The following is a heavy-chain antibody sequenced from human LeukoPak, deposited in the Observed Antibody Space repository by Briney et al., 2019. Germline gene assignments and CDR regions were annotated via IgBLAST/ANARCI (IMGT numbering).Heavy chain of an antibody. CDR1: GVSISSSSYH. V-gene: IGHV4-39*01. Sequence: PSKTLSLTCTVSGVSISSSSYHWGWIRQPPGKGLDRIGSIYYSGSTYYNQSLKSRVTISVDTSKNQFSLKLSSVTAADTAVYYCARGASSGSLMDVWGKGTTVTVSS. D-gene: IGHD6-19*01. CDR2: IYYSGST. CDR3: ARGASSGSLMDV. J-gene: IGHJ6*03.